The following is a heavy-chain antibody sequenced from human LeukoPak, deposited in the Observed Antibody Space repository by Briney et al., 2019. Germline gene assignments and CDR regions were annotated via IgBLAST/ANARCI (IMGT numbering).Heavy chain of an antibody. CDR1: GCTISSSSYY. CDR3: ARLSQKATMVRGVYYFDY. V-gene: IGHV4-39*01. CDR2: IYYSGST. J-gene: IGHJ4*02. Sequence: PSETLTLTCTASGCTISSSSYYWGRIRQPPGMGLEWIGSIYYSGSTYYNPSLKSRVTISVDTSKNQFSLKLSSVTAADTAVYYCARLSQKATMVRGVYYFDYWGQGTLVTVSS. D-gene: IGHD3-10*01.